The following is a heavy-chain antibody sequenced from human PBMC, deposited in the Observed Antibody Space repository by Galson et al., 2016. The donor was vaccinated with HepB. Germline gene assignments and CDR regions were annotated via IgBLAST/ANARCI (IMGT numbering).Heavy chain of an antibody. CDR1: FTSNTYG. D-gene: IGHD6-13*01. Sequence: SLRLSCAASFTSNTYGMHWVRQVPGKGLEWVSGIRWKSGNIGYADSVRGRFSISRDIAKNSLYLQMNSLRPEDTALYYCAKDLGDVTAAAGYWGQGTLVTVSS. CDR2: IRWKSGNI. J-gene: IGHJ4*02. CDR3: AKDLGDVTAAAGY. V-gene: IGHV3-9*02.